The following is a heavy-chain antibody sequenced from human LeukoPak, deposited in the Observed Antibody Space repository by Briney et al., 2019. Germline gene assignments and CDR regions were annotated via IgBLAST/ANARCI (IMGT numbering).Heavy chain of an antibody. Sequence: GGSLRLSCAASGFTFSSYEMNWVRQAPGKGLEWVSYISSSGSTIYYADSVKGRFTISRDNAKNSLYLQMNSLRAEDTAVYYCARDNNANGDLEYLDYWGQGTLVTVSS. CDR2: ISSSGSTI. V-gene: IGHV3-48*03. CDR1: GFTFSSYE. J-gene: IGHJ4*02. D-gene: IGHD2-21*02. CDR3: ARDNNANGDLEYLDY.